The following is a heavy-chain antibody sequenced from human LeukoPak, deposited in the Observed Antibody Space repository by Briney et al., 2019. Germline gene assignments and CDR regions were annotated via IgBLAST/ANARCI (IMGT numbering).Heavy chain of an antibody. D-gene: IGHD3-22*01. J-gene: IGHJ4*02. CDR2: FYHGDRT. Sequence: GGSLRLSCAASGFTANANFMSWVRQAPGKGLEWVSVFYHGDRTYYADSVKGRFTISRDSSKNTVYLQMQNLRAEDTAVYYCTRDRDDSSVLHYFDYWGQGALVTVSS. CDR3: TRDRDDSSVLHYFDY. V-gene: IGHV3-66*02. CDR1: GFTANANF.